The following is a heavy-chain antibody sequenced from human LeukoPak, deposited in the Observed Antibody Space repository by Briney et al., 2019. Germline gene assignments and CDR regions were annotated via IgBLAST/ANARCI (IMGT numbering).Heavy chain of an antibody. J-gene: IGHJ4*02. Sequence: GGSLRLSCAASGFTVSTNYMSWVRQAPGKGLEGGSVFYSGGNTYYADSVKGRFTVSSDNSKNTLYLQMNSLRAEDTAVYYCVRDQNYWGQGTLVTVSS. CDR3: VRDQNY. CDR1: GFTVSTNY. V-gene: IGHV3-53*01. CDR2: FYSGGNT.